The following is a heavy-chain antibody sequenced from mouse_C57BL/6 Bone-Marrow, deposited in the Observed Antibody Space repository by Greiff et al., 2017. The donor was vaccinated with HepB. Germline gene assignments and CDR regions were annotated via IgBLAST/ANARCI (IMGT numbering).Heavy chain of an antibody. Sequence: QVQLQQSGAELARPGASVKLSCKASGYTFTSYGISWVKQRTGQGLEWIGEIYPRSGNTYYNEKFKGKATLTADKSSSTEYMELRSLTSEDSAVYFCARQLRVLWFAYWGQGTLVTVSA. CDR3: ARQLRVLWFAY. CDR1: GYTFTSYG. V-gene: IGHV1-81*01. CDR2: IYPRSGNT. D-gene: IGHD3-2*02. J-gene: IGHJ3*01.